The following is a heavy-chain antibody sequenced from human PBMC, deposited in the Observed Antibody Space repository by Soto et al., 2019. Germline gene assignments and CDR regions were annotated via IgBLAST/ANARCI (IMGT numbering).Heavy chain of an antibody. CDR3: AKSYYDFWSGYYYFDY. V-gene: IGHV3-23*01. Sequence: PGGSLRLSCAASGFTFSSYAMSWVRQAPGKGLEWVSAISGSGGSTYYADSVKGRFTISRDNSKNTLYLKMNSLRAEDTAVYYCAKSYYDFWSGYYYFDYWGQGNLVTVSS. CDR2: ISGSGGST. J-gene: IGHJ4*02. CDR1: GFTFSSYA. D-gene: IGHD3-3*01.